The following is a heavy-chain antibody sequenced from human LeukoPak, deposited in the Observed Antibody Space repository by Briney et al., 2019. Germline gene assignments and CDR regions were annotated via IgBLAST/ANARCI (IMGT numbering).Heavy chain of an antibody. J-gene: IGHJ4*02. CDR3: ARDEGSCGEKDY. CDR1: GFTFSSYS. V-gene: IGHV3-21*01. CDR2: ISSSSSYI. Sequence: PGGSLRLSCAASGFTFSSYSMNWVRQAPGKGLEWVSSISSSSSYIYYADSVKGRFTISRDNAKNSLYLQMNSLRAEDTAVYYCARDEGSCGEKDYWGQGTLVTVSS. D-gene: IGHD6-13*01.